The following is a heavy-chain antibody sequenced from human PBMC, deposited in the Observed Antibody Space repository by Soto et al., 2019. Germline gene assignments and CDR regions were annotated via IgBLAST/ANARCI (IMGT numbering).Heavy chain of an antibody. CDR1: GGSISSSNW. D-gene: IGHD6-6*01. CDR3: AREGSAAPPLAYYYYYGMDV. Sequence: PSETLSLTCAVSGGSISSSNWWSWVRQPPGKGLEWIGEIYHSGSTNYNPSLKSRVTISVDKSKNQFSLKLSSVTAADTAVYYCAREGSAAPPLAYYYYYGMDVWGQGTTVTVSS. V-gene: IGHV4-4*02. J-gene: IGHJ6*02. CDR2: IYHSGST.